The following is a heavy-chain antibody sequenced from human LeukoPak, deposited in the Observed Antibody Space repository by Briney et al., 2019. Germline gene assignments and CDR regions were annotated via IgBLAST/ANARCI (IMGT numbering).Heavy chain of an antibody. CDR2: ISYDGSHK. D-gene: IGHD2-21*01. CDR1: GFTFSTYA. J-gene: IGHJ5*02. V-gene: IGHV3-30-3*01. CDR3: TRDLRGDDL. Sequence: QPGRSLRLSCAASGFTFSTYAMHWVRQAPGKGLEWVAVISYDGSHKYYADSVKGRFTISRDNAKNTLYLQMNSLRAEDTAVYYCTRDLRGDDLWGQGTLVTVSS.